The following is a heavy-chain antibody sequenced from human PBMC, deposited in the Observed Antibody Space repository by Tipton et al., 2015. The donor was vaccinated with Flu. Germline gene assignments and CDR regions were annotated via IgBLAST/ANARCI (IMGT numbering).Heavy chain of an antibody. CDR3: ARQDCSSGTCYIDS. CDR2: IYPDDSDT. Sequence: QLVQSGPEVKKPGESLKISCKDSKYSFTSYWIGWVRQMPGKGLEWMGIIYPDDSDTRYSPSFQGQVTISADKSSSTAYLQWSSLKASDTATYYCARQDCSSGTCYIDSWGQGTLITVSS. CDR1: KYSFTSYW. J-gene: IGHJ4*02. V-gene: IGHV5-51*01. D-gene: IGHD2-2*02.